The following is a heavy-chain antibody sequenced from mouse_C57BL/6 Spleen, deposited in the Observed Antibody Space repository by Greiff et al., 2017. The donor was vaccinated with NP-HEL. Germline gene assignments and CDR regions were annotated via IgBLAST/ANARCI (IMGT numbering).Heavy chain of an antibody. Sequence: QVHVKQSGPELVKPGASVKLSCKASGYTFTSYDINWVKQRPGQGLEWIGWIYPRDGSTKYNEKFKGKATLTVDTSSSTAYMELHSLTSEDSAVYFCARSGGSSIYYAMDYWGQGTSVTVSS. CDR1: GYTFTSYD. V-gene: IGHV1-85*01. J-gene: IGHJ4*01. CDR3: ARSGGSSIYYAMDY. D-gene: IGHD1-1*01. CDR2: IYPRDGST.